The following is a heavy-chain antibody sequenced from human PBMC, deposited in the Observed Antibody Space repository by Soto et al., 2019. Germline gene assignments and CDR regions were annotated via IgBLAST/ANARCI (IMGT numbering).Heavy chain of an antibody. Sequence: GGSLRLSCAASGGTFSSYSMHWVRQALGKGLEWVAFISHDGNNTYYADPVNGVFSFSGDKSKNMLFLQMNRLTTAATAMFYCASPRYYYDSTTYSDGHPADYWGLGTLVTVSS. CDR3: ASPRYYYDSTTYSDGHPADY. CDR1: GGTFSSYS. D-gene: IGHD3-22*01. V-gene: IGHV3-30-3*01. J-gene: IGHJ4*02. CDR2: ISHDGNNT.